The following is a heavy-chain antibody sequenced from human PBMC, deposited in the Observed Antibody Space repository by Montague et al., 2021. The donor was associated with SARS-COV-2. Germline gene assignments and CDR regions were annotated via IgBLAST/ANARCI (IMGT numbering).Heavy chain of an antibody. CDR1: GVSITDYY. V-gene: IGHV4-59*08. Sequence: SETLSLTCTVSGVSITDYYWSWIRQPPGKGLDLVGNVLYNKSTNSNPSLKSRVAISVDTSKTQFSLKLTSVTAADTAFYYCLSHRHYDVLNGPPDFWGQGTLVTVSS. J-gene: IGHJ4*02. CDR2: VLYNKST. D-gene: IGHD3-9*01. CDR3: LSHRHYDVLNGPPDF.